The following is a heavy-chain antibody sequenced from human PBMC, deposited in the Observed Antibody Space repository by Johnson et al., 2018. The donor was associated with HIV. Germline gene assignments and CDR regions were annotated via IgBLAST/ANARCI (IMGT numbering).Heavy chain of an antibody. Sequence: QVQLVESGGGLVQPGGSLRLSCAASGFTISPYGMHWVRQAPGQGLEWVAFIWYDRSKEYSADSVKGRFTISRDNSKNTLYLQMNSLRAEDTAVYYCARVRRREQKLDAFDIWGQGTMVTVSS. CDR1: GFTISPYG. V-gene: IGHV3-30*02. CDR3: ARVRRREQKLDAFDI. D-gene: IGHD1-26*01. CDR2: IWYDRSKE. J-gene: IGHJ3*02.